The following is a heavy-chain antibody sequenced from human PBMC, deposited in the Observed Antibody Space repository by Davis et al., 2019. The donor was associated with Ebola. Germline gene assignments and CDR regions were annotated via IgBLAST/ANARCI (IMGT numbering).Heavy chain of an antibody. CDR3: ARHARPYYYGMDV. CDR1: GGSISSSSYY. D-gene: IGHD6-6*01. CDR2: IYYSGST. Sequence: SETLSLTCTVSGGSISSSSYYWGWIRQPPGKGLEWIGSIYYSGSTYYNPSLKSRVTISVDTSKNQFSLKLSSVTAADTAVYYCARHARPYYYGMDVWSQGTTVTVSS. J-gene: IGHJ6*02. V-gene: IGHV4-39*01.